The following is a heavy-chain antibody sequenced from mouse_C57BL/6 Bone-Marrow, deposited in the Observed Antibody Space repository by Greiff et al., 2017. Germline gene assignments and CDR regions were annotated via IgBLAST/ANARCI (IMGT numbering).Heavy chain of an antibody. CDR1: GFTFSDYG. Sequence: EVQLVESGGGLVKPGGSLKLSCAASGFTFSDYGMHWVRQAPEKGLEWVAYISRGSSTIYYADTVKGRFTISRDNAKNTLFLQMTSLTSEDTAMYYCAREDYYGSSDWYFDVWGTGTTVTVSS. CDR3: AREDYYGSSDWYFDV. V-gene: IGHV5-17*01. D-gene: IGHD1-1*01. J-gene: IGHJ1*03. CDR2: ISRGSSTI.